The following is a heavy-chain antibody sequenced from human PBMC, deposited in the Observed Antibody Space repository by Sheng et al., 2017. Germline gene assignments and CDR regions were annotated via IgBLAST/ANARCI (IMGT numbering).Heavy chain of an antibody. Sequence: QVQLVESGGGVVQPGRSLRLSCAASGFTFSSYGMHWVRQAPDKGLEWVAAISYDGTNKYYADSVKGRFTISRDNSKNTLYLQMNSLRAEDTAVYNCAKDQYYDSSAYLDYWGQGTLVTVSS. J-gene: IGHJ4*02. D-gene: IGHD3-22*01. V-gene: IGHV3-30*18. CDR1: GFTFSSYG. CDR2: ISYDGTNK. CDR3: AKDQYYDSSAYLDY.